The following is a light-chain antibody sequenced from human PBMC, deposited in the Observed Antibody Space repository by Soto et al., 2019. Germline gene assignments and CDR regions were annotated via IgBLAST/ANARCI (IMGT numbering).Light chain of an antibody. CDR3: QKYDSAPLT. CDR1: QGISHY. Sequence: DIQMTQSPSSLSASVGDRVSITCRASQGISHYLAWYQQKAGKAPKLLIYGASTLQSGVPSRFSGSGSGTDFTLNISSLQPEDVATYYCQKYDSAPLTFGGGTKVEIK. CDR2: GAS. J-gene: IGKJ4*01. V-gene: IGKV1-27*01.